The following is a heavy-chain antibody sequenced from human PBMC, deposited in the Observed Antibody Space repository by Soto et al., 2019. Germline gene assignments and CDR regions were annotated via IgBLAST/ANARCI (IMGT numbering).Heavy chain of an antibody. CDR1: GYTFSNYF. CDR3: ARDEGFCSGGSCTGWFAP. D-gene: IGHD2-15*01. J-gene: IGHJ5*02. Sequence: QVQLVQSGAEVKRPGASVKVSCKASGYTFSNYFINGVRQAPGQGLEWVGVINPKGGATTYAQKFQGRVNMTSDTSTNTIYMTLRSLTSEDTAFYYCARDEGFCSGGSCTGWFAPWGQGTLVTVSS. CDR2: INPKGGAT. V-gene: IGHV1-46*01.